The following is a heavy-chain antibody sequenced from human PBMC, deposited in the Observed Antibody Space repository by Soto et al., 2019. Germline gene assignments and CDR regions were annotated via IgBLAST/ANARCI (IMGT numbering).Heavy chain of an antibody. CDR1: GYTFTNYG. Sequence: QVQLVQSGAEVKKPGASVKVSCRASGYTFTNYGINWVRQAPGQGLEWMGWINPYNGNTNYAQKFQGRVTMTTDTFTNTAYMELRSLRSDDTAVYYCARRDTFDIWGQGTMVTVSA. V-gene: IGHV1-18*01. CDR3: ARRDTFDI. CDR2: INPYNGNT. J-gene: IGHJ3*02.